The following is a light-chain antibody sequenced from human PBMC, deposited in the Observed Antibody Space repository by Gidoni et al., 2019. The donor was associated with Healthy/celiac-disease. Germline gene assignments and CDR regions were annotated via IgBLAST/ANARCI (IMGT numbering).Light chain of an antibody. Sequence: DIQMTQSPSSLSASVGDRVTITCRASQSISSYLNWYQQKPGKAAKLLIYSAASLQSGFPSRFSGSGSGTDVTLTIRSLQPEDCATYYCQPSYSTPFTAGPETKVDSK. V-gene: IGKV1-39*01. CDR2: SAA. J-gene: IGKJ3*01. CDR1: QSISSY. CDR3: QPSYSTPFT.